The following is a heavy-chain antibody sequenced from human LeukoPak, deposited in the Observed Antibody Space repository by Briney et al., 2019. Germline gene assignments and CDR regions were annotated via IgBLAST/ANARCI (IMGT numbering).Heavy chain of an antibody. J-gene: IGHJ5*02. D-gene: IGHD3-9*01. CDR3: ARDGLKRYFDWLLGYNWFDR. CDR2: IIPIFGTA. CDR1: GGTFSSYA. Sequence: SVRVSCKASGGTFSSYAISWVRQAPGQGLEWMGGIIPIFGTANYAQKFQGRVTSTADESTSTAYMELSSLRSEDTAVYYCARDGLKRYFDWLLGYNWFDRWGQGTLVTVSS. V-gene: IGHV1-69*13.